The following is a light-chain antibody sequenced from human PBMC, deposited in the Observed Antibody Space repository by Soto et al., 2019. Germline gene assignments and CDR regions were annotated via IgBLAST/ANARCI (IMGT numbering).Light chain of an antibody. Sequence: EIVLTQSPGTLSLSPGERATLSCRASQSVSSSYLAWYQQEPGQAPRLLIYGASSRATGIPDRFSGSGSGTDFALTISGLEPEDFAVYYCQQRTNWPWTFGQGTKV. J-gene: IGKJ1*01. CDR2: GAS. V-gene: IGKV3D-20*02. CDR3: QQRTNWPWT. CDR1: QSVSSSY.